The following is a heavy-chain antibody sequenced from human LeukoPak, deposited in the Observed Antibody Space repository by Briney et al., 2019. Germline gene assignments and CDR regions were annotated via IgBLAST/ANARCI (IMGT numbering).Heavy chain of an antibody. CDR2: VSFDGDNK. V-gene: IGHV3-30-3*01. CDR1: GFTFSSYA. J-gene: IGHJ4*02. D-gene: IGHD3/OR15-3a*01. Sequence: PRGSLRLSCAASGFTFSSYAMHWVRQAPGKGLEWVAVVSFDGDNKYYADSVKDRFTISRDNSQNTLYLQLNSLRAEDTAVYYCARDWTLNYWGQGTLVTVSS. CDR3: ARDWTLNY.